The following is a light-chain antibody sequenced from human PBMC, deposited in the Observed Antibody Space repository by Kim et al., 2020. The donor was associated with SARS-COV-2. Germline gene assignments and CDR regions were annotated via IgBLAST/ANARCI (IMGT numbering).Light chain of an antibody. V-gene: IGLV3-19*01. CDR1: SLKSYY. Sequence: ALGQTFRIKCQGGSLKSYYASWYQQRPGQAPVLVIYGKNTRPSGIPDRFSGSSSGNTASLTITGAQAEDEADYYCNSRDSSGNHWVFGGGTQLTVL. CDR3: NSRDSSGNHWV. CDR2: GKN. J-gene: IGLJ3*02.